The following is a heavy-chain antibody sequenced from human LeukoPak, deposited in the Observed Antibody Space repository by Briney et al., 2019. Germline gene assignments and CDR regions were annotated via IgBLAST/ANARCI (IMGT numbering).Heavy chain of an antibody. CDR3: ARAWEYSSSPLDY. D-gene: IGHD6-6*01. V-gene: IGHV4-59*01. CDR1: GGSISSYY. J-gene: IGHJ4*02. CDR2: IYYSGST. Sequence: PSETLSLTCTVSGGSISSYYWSWIRQPPGKGLEWIGYIYYSGSTNYNPSLKSRVTISVDTSKNQFSLKLSSVTAADTAVYYCARAWEYSSSPLDYWGQGTLVTVSS.